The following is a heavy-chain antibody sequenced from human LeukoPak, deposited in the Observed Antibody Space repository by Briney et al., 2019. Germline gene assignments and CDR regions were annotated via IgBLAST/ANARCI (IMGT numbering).Heavy chain of an antibody. Sequence: ASVKVSCKASGYTFTSYYMHWVRQAPGKGLEWMGGFDPEDGETIYAQKFQGRVTMTEDTSTDTAYMELSSLRSEDTAVYYCATGYYYDSSGYYYAPWFDPWGQGTLVTVSS. D-gene: IGHD3-22*01. J-gene: IGHJ5*02. CDR2: FDPEDGET. CDR3: ATGYYYDSSGYYYAPWFDP. CDR1: GYTFTSYY. V-gene: IGHV1-24*01.